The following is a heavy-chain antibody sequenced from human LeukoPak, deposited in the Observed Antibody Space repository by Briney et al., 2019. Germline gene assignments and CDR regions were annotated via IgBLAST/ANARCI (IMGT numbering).Heavy chain of an antibody. J-gene: IGHJ3*02. CDR3: ARRLITMVRGVMPPNAFDI. CDR1: GGSISSYY. Sequence: SETLSLTCTVSGGSISSYYWSWIRQPPGKGLEWIGYIYYSGSTNYNPSLKSRVTISVDTSKNQFSLKLSSVTAADTAVYYCARRLITMVRGVMPPNAFDIWGQGTMVTVSS. CDR2: IYYSGST. D-gene: IGHD3-10*01. V-gene: IGHV4-59*08.